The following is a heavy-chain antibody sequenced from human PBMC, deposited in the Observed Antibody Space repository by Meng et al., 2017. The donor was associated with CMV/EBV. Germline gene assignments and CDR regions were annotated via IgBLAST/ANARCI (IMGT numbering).Heavy chain of an antibody. CDR1: GGSISSYY. CDR3: AADRTLDY. J-gene: IGHJ4*02. CDR2: IYYSGSA. Sequence: SETLSPTCTVSGGSISSYYWSWIRQPPGKGLEWIGYIYYSGSANYNPSLKSRVTISVDTSKNQFSLKLSSVTAADTAVYYCAADRTLDYWGQGTLVTVSS. V-gene: IGHV4-59*01.